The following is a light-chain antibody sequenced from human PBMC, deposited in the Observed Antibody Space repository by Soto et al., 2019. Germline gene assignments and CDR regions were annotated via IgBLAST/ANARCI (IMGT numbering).Light chain of an antibody. CDR1: QSVGNY. V-gene: IGKV3-11*01. CDR2: DAS. CDR3: QQRSSWQLT. Sequence: EIVLTQSPATLSLAPGERATLSCMASQSVGNYLVWYPLTPGQAPRLLIYDASNRATDIPSRFSGSGSGTDFTLTISSLESEYFAGYYCQQRSSWQLTCVGGTKVEIK. J-gene: IGKJ4*01.